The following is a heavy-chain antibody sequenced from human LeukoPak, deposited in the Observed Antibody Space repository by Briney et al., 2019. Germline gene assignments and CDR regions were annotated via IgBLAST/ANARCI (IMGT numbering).Heavy chain of an antibody. V-gene: IGHV4-61*08. CDR1: GGSISSGGYY. J-gene: IGHJ5*02. D-gene: IGHD1-26*01. CDR2: IYYSGST. Sequence: PSETLSLTCTVSGGSISSGGYYWSWIRQHPGKGLEWIGYIYYSGSTNYNPSLKSRVTISVDTSKNQFSLKLSSVSAADTAVYYCATQLWELGWTPPFDPWGQGTLVTVSS. CDR3: ATQLWELGWTPPFDP.